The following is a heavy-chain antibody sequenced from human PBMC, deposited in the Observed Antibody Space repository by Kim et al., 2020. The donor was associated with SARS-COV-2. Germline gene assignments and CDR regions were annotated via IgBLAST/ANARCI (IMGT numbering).Heavy chain of an antibody. D-gene: IGHD3-22*01. CDR1: GVTFSVYY. J-gene: IGHJ4*02. V-gene: IGHV3-11*01. CDR2: ITGSGSPV. CDR3: ASYYYYYFNY. Sequence: GGSLRLSCEASGVTFSVYYMSWIRQAPGKGLEWVSHITGSGSPVYADSVRGRFTISRDNAKNSLYLQMNSLRAEDTAVYYCASYYYYYFNYWGQGTLVTVSS.